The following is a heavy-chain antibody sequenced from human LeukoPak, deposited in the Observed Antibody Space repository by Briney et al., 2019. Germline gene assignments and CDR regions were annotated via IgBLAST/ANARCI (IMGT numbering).Heavy chain of an antibody. CDR1: GGSISSSSYY. CDR2: IYYSGST. J-gene: IGHJ4*02. Sequence: SETLSLTCTVSGGSISSSSYYWGWIRQPPGKGLEWIGSIYYSGSTYYNPSLKSRVTISVDRSKNQFSLKLSSVTAADTAVYYCARGYYYDSSGYSPFDYWGQGTLVTVSS. V-gene: IGHV4-39*07. D-gene: IGHD3-22*01. CDR3: ARGYYYDSSGYSPFDY.